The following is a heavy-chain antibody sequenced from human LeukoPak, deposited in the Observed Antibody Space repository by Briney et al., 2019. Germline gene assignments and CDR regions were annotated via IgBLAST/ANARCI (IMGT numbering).Heavy chain of an antibody. J-gene: IGHJ4*02. CDR1: GGSISSGNFY. V-gene: IGHV4-61*02. CDR2: FYTSGSP. D-gene: IGHD2-15*01. Sequence: ASQTLSLTCTVSGGSISSGNFYWSWIRQPAGQGLEWIGRFYTSGSPTYNPSLKSRVYMSLDTSKNQFSLKLNSVTAEDTAVYYCARDFFTPGYFDYWGQGTLVTVSS. CDR3: ARDFFTPGYFDY.